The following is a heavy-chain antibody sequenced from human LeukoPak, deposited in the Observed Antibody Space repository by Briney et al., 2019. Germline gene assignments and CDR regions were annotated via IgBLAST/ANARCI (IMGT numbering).Heavy chain of an antibody. CDR3: AKDSRFLEPGYFDY. CDR2: ISWNSGSI. V-gene: IGHV3-9*01. J-gene: IGHJ4*02. CDR1: GFTFDDYG. D-gene: IGHD3-3*01. Sequence: GGSLRLSCAASGFTFDDYGMSWVRQAPGKGLEWVSGISWNSGSIGYADSVKGRFTISRDNAKNSLYLQMNSLRAEDTALYYCAKDSRFLEPGYFDYWGQGTLVTVSS.